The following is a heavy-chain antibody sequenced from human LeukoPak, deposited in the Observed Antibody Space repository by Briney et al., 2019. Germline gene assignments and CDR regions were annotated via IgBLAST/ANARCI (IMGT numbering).Heavy chain of an antibody. CDR1: GFTVSSNY. V-gene: IGHV3-66*02. Sequence: GSLRLSCAASGFTVSSNYMSWVRQAPGKRLEWVSVIYSGGSTYYADSVKGRFTISRDNSKNTLYLQMNSLRAEDTAVYYCASLRFLEWSPDGMDVWGQGTTVTVSS. D-gene: IGHD3-3*01. CDR3: ASLRFLEWSPDGMDV. CDR2: IYSGGST. J-gene: IGHJ6*02.